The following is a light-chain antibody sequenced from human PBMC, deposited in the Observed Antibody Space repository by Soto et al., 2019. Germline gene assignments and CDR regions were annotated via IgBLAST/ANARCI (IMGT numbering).Light chain of an antibody. Sequence: EIVMTQSPATLSVSPGERATLSCRARRYVSSNLAWYQQKPGQAPRLLIFDASRRATGIPDRFSGSGSGTEFTLTISSLQPDDFATYYCQQYNSYYTFGQGTKVDIK. J-gene: IGKJ2*01. V-gene: IGKV3D-15*01. CDR3: QQYNSYYT. CDR2: DAS. CDR1: RYVSSN.